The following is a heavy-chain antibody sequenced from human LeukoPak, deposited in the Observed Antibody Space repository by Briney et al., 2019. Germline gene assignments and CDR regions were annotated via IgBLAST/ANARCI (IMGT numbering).Heavy chain of an antibody. Sequence: SETLSLTGAVYGGSFSGYYWSWIRQPPGKGLEWIGEINHSGSTNYNPSLKSRVTISVDTSKNQFSLKLSSVTAADTAVYYCARIALGYCSGGSCYPDYYYGMDVWGQGTTVTVSS. J-gene: IGHJ6*02. V-gene: IGHV4-34*01. CDR1: GGSFSGYY. CDR2: INHSGST. CDR3: ARIALGYCSGGSCYPDYYYGMDV. D-gene: IGHD2-15*01.